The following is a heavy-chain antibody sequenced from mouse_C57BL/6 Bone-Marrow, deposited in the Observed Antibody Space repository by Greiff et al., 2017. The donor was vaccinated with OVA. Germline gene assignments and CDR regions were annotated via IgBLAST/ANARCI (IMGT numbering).Heavy chain of an antibody. V-gene: IGHV1-42*01. J-gene: IGHJ3*01. D-gene: IGHD4-1*02. CDR2: INPSTGGT. CDR1: GYSFTGYY. CDR3: ARSKWDPFAY. Sequence: VQLQQSGPELVKPGASVEISCKASGYSFTGYYMNWVKQSPEKSLEWIGEINPSTGGTTYNQKFKAKATLTVDKSSSTAYTQLKSLTSEDSAVYYCARSKWDPFAYWGQGTLVTVSA.